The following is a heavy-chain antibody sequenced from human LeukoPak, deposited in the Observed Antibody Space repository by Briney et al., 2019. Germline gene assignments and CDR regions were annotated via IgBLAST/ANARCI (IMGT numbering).Heavy chain of an antibody. V-gene: IGHV4-4*02. J-gene: IGHJ4*02. CDR2: IHHSRGT. Sequence: PSETLSLTCAVSGVSISSTDWWSWVRQPPGKGLEWIGEIHHSRGTHYNPSLQSRVTISLDNSKNQISLELNSVTAADTAVYYCARLGELVVPAAIFDYWGQGTLVTVSS. CDR3: ARLGELVVPAAIFDY. D-gene: IGHD2-2*01. CDR1: GVSISSTDW.